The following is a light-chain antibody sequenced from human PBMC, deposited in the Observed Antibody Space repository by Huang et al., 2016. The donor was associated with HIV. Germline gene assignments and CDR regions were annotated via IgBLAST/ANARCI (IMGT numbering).Light chain of an antibody. CDR1: QSVISTY. V-gene: IGKV3-20*01. Sequence: EIVLTQSPGTLSLSSGERATLSCRASQSVISTYLGWYQQKPGQAPRLLIYGASSRATGIPDRFSGRWSGTDMTITISRLEPEDVAVYYCQQYGTTPITFGQGTRLEIK. CDR2: GAS. CDR3: QQYGTTPIT. J-gene: IGKJ5*01.